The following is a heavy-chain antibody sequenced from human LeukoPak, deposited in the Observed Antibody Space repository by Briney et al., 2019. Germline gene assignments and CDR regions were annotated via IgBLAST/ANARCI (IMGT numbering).Heavy chain of an antibody. CDR1: GYTFTSYD. J-gene: IGHJ5*02. CDR3: ARGNYDILTGYPRGPNWFDP. CDR2: MNPNSGNT. V-gene: IGHV1-8*01. Sequence: ASVKVSCKASGYTFTSYDINWVRQATGQGLEWMGWMNPNSGNTGYAQKFQGRVTMTRNTSISTAYMELSSLRSEDTAVYYCARGNYDILTGYPRGPNWFDPWGQGTLVTVSS. D-gene: IGHD3-9*01.